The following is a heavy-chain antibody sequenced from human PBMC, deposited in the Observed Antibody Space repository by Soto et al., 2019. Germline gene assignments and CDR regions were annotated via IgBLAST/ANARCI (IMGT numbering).Heavy chain of an antibody. J-gene: IGHJ1*01. Sequence: SETLSLTCTVSGGSISSYYWSWIRQPPGKGLEWIGYIYYSGSTNYNPSLKSRVTISVDTSKNQFSLKLSSVTAADTAVYYCASHPRVPYCSGGSCYGEYFQHWGQGTLVTVSS. CDR3: ASHPRVPYCSGGSCYGEYFQH. D-gene: IGHD2-15*01. V-gene: IGHV4-59*01. CDR1: GGSISSYY. CDR2: IYYSGST.